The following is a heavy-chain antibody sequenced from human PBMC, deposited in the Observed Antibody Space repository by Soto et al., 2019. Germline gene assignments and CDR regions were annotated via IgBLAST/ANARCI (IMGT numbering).Heavy chain of an antibody. V-gene: IGHV3-30-3*01. J-gene: IGHJ4*02. D-gene: IGHD3-16*01. CDR2: ISYDGSNK. CDR3: ARDLDYEERYFDY. Sequence: PGGSLRLSCAASGFTFSSYAMHWVRQAPGKGLEWVAVISYDGSNKYYADSVKGRFTISRDNSKNTLYLQMNSLRAEDTAVYYCARDLDYEERYFDYWGQGTLVTISS. CDR1: GFTFSSYA.